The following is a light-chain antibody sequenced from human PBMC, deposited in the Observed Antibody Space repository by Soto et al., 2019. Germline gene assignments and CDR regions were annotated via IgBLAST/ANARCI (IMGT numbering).Light chain of an antibody. V-gene: IGLV1-40*01. CDR2: GNN. CDR3: QSYDSSLSGPS. J-gene: IGLJ2*01. CDR1: SSNIGAGYD. Sequence: QAVVKQPPSVSGAPGQRVTISCTGSSSNIGAGYDVHWYQQLPGTAPKLLIYGNNNRPSGVPDRFSGSKSGTSASLAITGLQAEDEADYYCQSYDSSLSGPSFGGGTKLTVL.